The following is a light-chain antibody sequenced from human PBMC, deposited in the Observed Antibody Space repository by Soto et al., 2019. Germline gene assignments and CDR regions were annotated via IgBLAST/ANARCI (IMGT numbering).Light chain of an antibody. V-gene: IGLV1-40*01. Sequence: VLTQPPSVSWAPGQRVTISCTVNSFNIGADYDVHWYQQLPGTAPKLLIYGNTNRPSGVPDRFSGSKSGTSASLAITGLQAEDEADYYCQSYDSSLSGCVFGTGTKVTVL. CDR2: GNT. CDR3: QSYDSSLSGCV. J-gene: IGLJ1*01. CDR1: SFNIGADYD.